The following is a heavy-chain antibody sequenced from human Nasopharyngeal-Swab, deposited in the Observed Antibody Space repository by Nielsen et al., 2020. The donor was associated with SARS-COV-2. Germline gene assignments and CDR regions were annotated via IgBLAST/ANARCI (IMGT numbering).Heavy chain of an antibody. V-gene: IGHV3-66*01. CDR1: GFSVSSNY. Sequence: GVSLRLSCAASGFSVSSNYMSWVRQAPGKGLEWVSIIYSDGSTYYADSVKGKFTISRDNSKNTLYLQMNSLRAEDTAVDDGARERAGDYYSDYWGQGTLVTVSS. CDR2: IYSDGST. D-gene: IGHD2-21*02. J-gene: IGHJ4*02. CDR3: ARERAGDYYSDY.